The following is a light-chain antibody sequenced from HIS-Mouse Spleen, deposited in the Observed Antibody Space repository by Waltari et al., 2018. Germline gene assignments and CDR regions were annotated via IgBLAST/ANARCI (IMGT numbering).Light chain of an antibody. CDR2: GKN. CDR1: SLKSYY. CDR3: NSRDSSGNHYV. J-gene: IGLJ1*01. Sequence: SSELTQDPAVSVSLGQTVRITCQVDSLKSYYASWYQQKPGQAPVLVIYGKNNPPSGIPDRFSGSSSGNTASLTITGAQAEDEADYYCNSRDSSGNHYVFGTGTKVTVL. V-gene: IGLV3-19*01.